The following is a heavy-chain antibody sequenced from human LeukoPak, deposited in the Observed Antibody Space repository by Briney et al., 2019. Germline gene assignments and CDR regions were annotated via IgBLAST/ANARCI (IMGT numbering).Heavy chain of an antibody. CDR1: GFTFDDYA. CDR3: AKTEGPVGYYYYYMDV. V-gene: IGHV3-23*01. Sequence: PSGGSLRLSCAASGFTFDDYAMHWVRQAPGKGLEWVSAISGSGGSTYYADSVKGRFTIPRDNSKNTLYLQMNSLRAEDTAVYYCAKTEGPVGYYYYYMDVWGKGTTVTVSS. J-gene: IGHJ6*03. CDR2: ISGSGGST. D-gene: IGHD1-26*01.